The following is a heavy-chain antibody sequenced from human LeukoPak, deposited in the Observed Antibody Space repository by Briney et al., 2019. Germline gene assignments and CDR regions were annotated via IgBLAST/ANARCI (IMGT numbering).Heavy chain of an antibody. CDR3: AHIGLGAYYLDY. V-gene: IGHV2-5*01. CDR2: IYWNDDK. J-gene: IGHJ4*02. CDR1: GFSLSTSGVG. D-gene: IGHD4/OR15-4a*01. Sequence: SGPTLVNPTQTLTLTCTFSGFSLSTSGVGVGWIRQHPVKALEWLALIYWNDDKRYSPSLKSRLTITKDTSKNQVVLTMTNMDPVDTATYYCAHIGLGAYYLDYWGQGTLVTVSS.